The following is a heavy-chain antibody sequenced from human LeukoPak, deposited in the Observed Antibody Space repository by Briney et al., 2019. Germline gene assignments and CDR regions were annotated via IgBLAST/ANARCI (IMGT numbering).Heavy chain of an antibody. CDR1: GYTYTSYH. V-gene: IGHV1-46*01. Sequence: ASVKVSCKSSGYTYTSYHMHSVRQAPGQGLEWMGIINPSGGSTSYAQKFQGRVTMTRDTSTSTVYMELSSLLSEATAVYYCRSESDIYDPRFDYWGQGTLVTVSS. D-gene: IGHD5-18*01. CDR3: RSESDIYDPRFDY. CDR2: INPSGGST. J-gene: IGHJ4*02.